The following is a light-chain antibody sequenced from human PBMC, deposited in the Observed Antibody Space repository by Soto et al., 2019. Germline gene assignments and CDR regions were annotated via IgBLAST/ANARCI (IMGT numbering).Light chain of an antibody. V-gene: IGKV1-5*03. Sequence: DIQMTQSPSTLSASVGDRVTITCRASQSISRWFAWYQQKPGKAPKRLSYKASSLESGVPSRFSGSGSGTEFTLTFISLKPDDFATYYCLHYNSYPWTLGQGTKVEIK. CDR3: LHYNSYPWT. CDR2: KAS. CDR1: QSISRW. J-gene: IGKJ1*01.